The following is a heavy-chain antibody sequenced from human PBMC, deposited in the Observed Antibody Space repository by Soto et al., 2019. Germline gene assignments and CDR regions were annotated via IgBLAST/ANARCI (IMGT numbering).Heavy chain of an antibody. CDR1: GFTFSNYG. V-gene: IGHV3-30*18. D-gene: IGHD4-4*01. J-gene: IGHJ4*02. Sequence: QVQLEESGGGVVQPGRSLRLSCAASGFTFSNYGMSWVRQAPGKGLEWVAVMSYDGSSKYYADSVKGRFTISRDNSENTLSLQMNSLRAEDTAVYYCAKIYVGAHDYSEAAVGAYHFDYWGQGTLVAVSS. CDR2: MSYDGSSK. CDR3: AKIYVGAHDYSEAAVGAYHFDY.